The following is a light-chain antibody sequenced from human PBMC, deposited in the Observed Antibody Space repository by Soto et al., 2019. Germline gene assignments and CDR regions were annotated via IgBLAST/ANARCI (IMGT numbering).Light chain of an antibody. CDR2: EVS. J-gene: IGLJ2*01. Sequence: QSALTQPASVSGSPGQSITISCTGSSSDVGGYNYVSWYQQHPGKAPKLMIYEVSNRPSGISNRFSGSKSGNTASLTLSGLQAEDVADYYCSSYTSSSTLVFGGGTKVTVL. CDR3: SSYTSSSTLV. CDR1: SSDVGGYNY. V-gene: IGLV2-14*01.